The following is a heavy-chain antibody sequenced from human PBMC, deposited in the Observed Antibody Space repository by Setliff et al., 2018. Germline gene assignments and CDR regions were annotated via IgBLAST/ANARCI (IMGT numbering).Heavy chain of an antibody. Sequence: KSSETLSLTCTVSGDSISSRTHYWSWIRQPAGKGLEWIGQIYTSWSSNYNPSLKSRVTMSLDTSKNQFSLNLSSVTAADTAVYYCARMSGFQYIDVWGKGTTVTVSS. J-gene: IGHJ6*03. CDR2: IYTSWSS. D-gene: IGHD3-3*01. V-gene: IGHV4-61*09. CDR3: ARMSGFQYIDV. CDR1: GDSISSRTHY.